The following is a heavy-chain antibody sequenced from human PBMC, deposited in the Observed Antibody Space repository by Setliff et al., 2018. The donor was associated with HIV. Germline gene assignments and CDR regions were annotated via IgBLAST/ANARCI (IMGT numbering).Heavy chain of an antibody. D-gene: IGHD6-13*01. Sequence: SGGSLRLSCVASGFSFTSYSMNWVRQAPGKGLEWVSSISSSGNYMFYADSVKGRFTISRDNAGNSLSLLMNSLRAEDTAVYYCATPRGFYSSSGWGQGTLVTVSS. CDR3: ATPRGFYSSSG. CDR2: ISSSGNYM. CDR1: GFSFTSYS. J-gene: IGHJ4*02. V-gene: IGHV3-21*04.